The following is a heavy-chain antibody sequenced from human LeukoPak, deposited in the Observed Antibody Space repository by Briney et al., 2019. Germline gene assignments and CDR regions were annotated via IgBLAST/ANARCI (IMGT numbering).Heavy chain of an antibody. J-gene: IGHJ4*02. CDR1: GGSISSSSYY. D-gene: IGHD6-19*01. Sequence: PSETLSLTCTVSGGSISSSSYYWGWIRQPPGKGLEWIGSIYYSGSTYYNPPLKSRVTISVDTSKNQFSLKLSSVTAADTAVYYCASVPYSSGWYCYFDYWGQGTLVTVSS. CDR3: ASVPYSSGWYCYFDY. V-gene: IGHV4-39*01. CDR2: IYYSGST.